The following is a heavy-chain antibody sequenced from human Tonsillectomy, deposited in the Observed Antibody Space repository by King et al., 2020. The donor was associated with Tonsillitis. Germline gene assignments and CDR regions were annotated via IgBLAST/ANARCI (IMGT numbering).Heavy chain of an antibody. D-gene: IGHD3-3*01. CDR1: GFSLSTSALC. CDR3: ARISNDFWCAYADY. V-gene: IGHV2-70*01. J-gene: IGHJ4*02. Sequence: TLKESGPALVKPTQTLTLTCTFSGFSLSTSALCVSWIRQPPGKALEWLALIYWDADKFYSTSLKTRLTISKDTSKNQVVLTMTNMDPVDTATYYFARISNDFWCAYADYWGQGTLVTVSS. CDR2: IYWDADK.